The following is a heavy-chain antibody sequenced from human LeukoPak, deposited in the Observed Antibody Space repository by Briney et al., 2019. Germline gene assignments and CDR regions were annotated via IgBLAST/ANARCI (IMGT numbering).Heavy chain of an antibody. Sequence: GESLKISCKGPGYSFTSYWIGWVRQMPGKGLEWMGIIYPGDSDTRYSPSFQGQVTISADKSISTAYLQWSSLKAADTAMYYCARQYSYTVFGYWGQGTLVTVSS. J-gene: IGHJ4*02. CDR1: GYSFTSYW. V-gene: IGHV5-51*01. D-gene: IGHD5-18*01. CDR3: ARQYSYTVFGY. CDR2: IYPGDSDT.